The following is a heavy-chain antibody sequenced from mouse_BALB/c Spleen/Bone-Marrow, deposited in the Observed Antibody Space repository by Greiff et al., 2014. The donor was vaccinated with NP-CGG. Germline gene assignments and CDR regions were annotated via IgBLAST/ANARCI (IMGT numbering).Heavy chain of an antibody. V-gene: IGHV1-67*01. J-gene: IGHJ2*01. CDR2: INTYSGDA. Sequence: QVQLQQPGPGLVRPGVSVKISCKGSGYTFTDYSLHWVKQSHAKSLEWIGVINTYSGDANYSQKFKGKATMTVDKSSSTAYMELARLTSEDSAIYYCARDYGSSHFDHWGQGSTLTVSS. CDR3: ARDYGSSHFDH. D-gene: IGHD1-1*01. CDR1: GYTFTDYS.